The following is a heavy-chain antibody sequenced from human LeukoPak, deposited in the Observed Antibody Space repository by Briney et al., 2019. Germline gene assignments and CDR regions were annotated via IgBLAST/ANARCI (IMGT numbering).Heavy chain of an antibody. CDR2: ISGSGGTT. D-gene: IGHD2-2*02. CDR3: AKTYCSTTSCYISASFFFDS. J-gene: IGHJ4*02. Sequence: GGTLRLSCAASGFTFSDYAMSWVRQAPGKGLEWVSSISGSGGTTYYADSVRGRFTISRANSKNTLYLQMNSLRAEDTAVYYCAKTYCSTTSCYISASFFFDSWGQGTLVTVSS. V-gene: IGHV3-23*01. CDR1: GFTFSDYA.